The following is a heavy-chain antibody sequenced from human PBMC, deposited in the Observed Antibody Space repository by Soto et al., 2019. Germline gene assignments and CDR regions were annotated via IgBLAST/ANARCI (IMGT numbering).Heavy chain of an antibody. J-gene: IGHJ5*01. Sequence: GESLKISCKASGYSFTNYWIGWVRQRPGKGLEWMGIIYPDDSDTRYSPSFQGQVAISADKSINTAYLRWSSLKASDTAIYYCARRNFYDTSNWFDPWGQGTLVTVSS. D-gene: IGHD3-22*01. CDR2: IYPDDSDT. CDR1: GYSFTNYW. V-gene: IGHV5-51*01. CDR3: ARRNFYDTSNWFDP.